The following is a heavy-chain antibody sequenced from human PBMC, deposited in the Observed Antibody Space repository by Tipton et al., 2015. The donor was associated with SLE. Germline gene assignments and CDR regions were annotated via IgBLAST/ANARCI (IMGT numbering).Heavy chain of an antibody. V-gene: IGHV4-59*11. D-gene: IGHD5-18*01. Sequence: TLSLTCTVSGGSISSHYWNWIRQPPGEGLEWIGYIYYSGSTNYNPTLRSRVTISVDTHKNQLSLKLTSVTAADTAVYYCSGDRIYDGYPYALDICGQGTMDTVSS. J-gene: IGHJ3*02. CDR3: SGDRIYDGYPYALDI. CDR2: IYYSGST. CDR1: GGSISSHY.